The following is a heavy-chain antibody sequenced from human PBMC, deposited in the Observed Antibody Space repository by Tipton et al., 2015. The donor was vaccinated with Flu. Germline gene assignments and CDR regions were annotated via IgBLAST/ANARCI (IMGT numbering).Heavy chain of an antibody. CDR1: GYSFTSYW. CDR3: ARHPADFWSGHRPYYYMDV. D-gene: IGHD3-3*01. V-gene: IGHV5-10-1*01. Sequence: QSGAEVKKPGESLRISCKGSGYSFTSYWISWVRQMPGKGLEWMGRIDPSDSYTNYSPSFQGHVTISADKSISTAYLQWSSLKASDTAMYYCARHPADFWSGHRPYYYMDVWGKGTTVTVSS. CDR2: IDPSDSYT. J-gene: IGHJ6*03.